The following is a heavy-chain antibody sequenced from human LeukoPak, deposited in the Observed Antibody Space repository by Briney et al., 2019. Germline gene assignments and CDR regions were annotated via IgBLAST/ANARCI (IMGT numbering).Heavy chain of an antibody. CDR2: INSDGGWT. Sequence: GGSLRLSCAASGNYWMHWVRQAPGKGLVWVSHINSDGGWTSYADSVKGRFTISKDNAKNTVYLQMNNLRAEDTAVYYCVSFYEAYWGRGTLVTVSS. D-gene: IGHD2/OR15-2a*01. J-gene: IGHJ4*02. CDR1: GNYW. V-gene: IGHV3-74*01. CDR3: VSFYEAY.